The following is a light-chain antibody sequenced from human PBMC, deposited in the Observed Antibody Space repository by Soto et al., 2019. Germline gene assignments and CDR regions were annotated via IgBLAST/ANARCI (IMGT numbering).Light chain of an antibody. CDR1: QGISSY. V-gene: IGKV1-12*01. CDR3: QQTQTFPLT. Sequence: DIQMTQSPSSVSASVGDSVTITCRASQGISSYLAWYQQKPGKAPKLQIYSASSLLSGVPSRFSGSGSGTDFTLTISSLQPEDFATYYCQQTQTFPLTFGGGTKVEVK. J-gene: IGKJ4*01. CDR2: SAS.